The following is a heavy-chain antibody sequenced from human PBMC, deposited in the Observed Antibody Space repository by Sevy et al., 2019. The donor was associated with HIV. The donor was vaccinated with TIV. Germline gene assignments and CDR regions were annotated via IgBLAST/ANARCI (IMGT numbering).Heavy chain of an antibody. Sequence: GGSLRLSCAASGFTFRSYEFNWVRQAPGKGLQWISHISTGGAGGATIFYADSVKGRFTISRDNAKNSLYLQMSSLRAEDTAVYYCARDLPPSATTVPHFDCWGQGTLVTVSS. D-gene: IGHD4-17*01. CDR1: GFTFRSYE. CDR3: ARDLPPSATTVPHFDC. CDR2: ISTGGAGGATI. J-gene: IGHJ4*02. V-gene: IGHV3-48*03.